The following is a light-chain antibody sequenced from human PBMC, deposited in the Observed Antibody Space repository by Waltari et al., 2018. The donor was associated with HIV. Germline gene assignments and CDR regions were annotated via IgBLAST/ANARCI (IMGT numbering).Light chain of an antibody. J-gene: IGKJ1*01. CDR2: KAS. Sequence: DIQMTQSPSTLSASVGDRVTITCRASQSISSWLAWYKQKPGKAPKLLIYKASSLESGVPSRFSGSGSGTEFTLTISSLQPDDFATYYCQQYNSYSSRTFGQGTKVEIK. CDR1: QSISSW. V-gene: IGKV1-5*03. CDR3: QQYNSYSSRT.